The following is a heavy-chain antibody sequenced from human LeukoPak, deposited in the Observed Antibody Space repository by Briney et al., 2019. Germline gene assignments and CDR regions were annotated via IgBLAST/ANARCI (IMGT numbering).Heavy chain of an antibody. V-gene: IGHV3-66*01. CDR2: IYSGGST. CDR1: GFTVSSNY. Sequence: GGSLRLSCAASGFTVSSNYMSWVRQAPGKGLEWVSVIYSGGSTYYADSVKGRFTISRDNSKNSLYLQMNSLRAEDTAVYYCARDNPLGTEEDAFDIWGQGTMVTVSS. J-gene: IGHJ3*02. D-gene: IGHD7-27*01. CDR3: ARDNPLGTEEDAFDI.